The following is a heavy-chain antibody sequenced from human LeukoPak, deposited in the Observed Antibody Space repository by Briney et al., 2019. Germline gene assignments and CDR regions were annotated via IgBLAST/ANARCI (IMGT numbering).Heavy chain of an antibody. D-gene: IGHD2-15*01. CDR2: IYYRGST. J-gene: IGHJ5*02. CDR3: ARGPLLVWFDP. CDR1: GGSISSSSYY. V-gene: IGHV4-39*07. Sequence: SETLSLTCTVSGGSISSSSYYWGWIRQPPGKGLEWIGSIYYRGSTYYNPSLKSRVTMSVDTSKNQFSLKLSSVTAADTAVYYCARGPLLVWFDPWGQGTLVTVSS.